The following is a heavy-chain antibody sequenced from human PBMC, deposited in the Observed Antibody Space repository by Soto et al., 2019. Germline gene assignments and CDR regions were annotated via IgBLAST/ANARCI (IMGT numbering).Heavy chain of an antibody. CDR2: ISSDGSST. CDR3: ARLGRTWHYYYYYMDV. V-gene: IGHV3-74*01. D-gene: IGHD2-15*01. Sequence: GGSLRLSCAASGFSLSSYWMHWVRQAPGKGLVWVSRISSDGSSTRYADSVKDRFTISRDNAENTLNLQMNSLRAEDTAVYYCARLGRTWHYYYYYMDVWGKGTTVTV. J-gene: IGHJ6*03. CDR1: GFSLSSYW.